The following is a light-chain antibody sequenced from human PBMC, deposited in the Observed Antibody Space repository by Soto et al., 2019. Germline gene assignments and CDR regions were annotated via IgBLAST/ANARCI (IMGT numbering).Light chain of an antibody. J-gene: IGKJ1*01. CDR2: DAS. V-gene: IGKV1-5*01. Sequence: DIQMTQSPSSLSASVGDRVTITFRASQSIGKYLSWFQQTPGNAPKLLIYDASSLESGVPSRFSGSRSGTEFTLTISSLQPDDFATYYYQQYNSYSTFGQGTKVDIK. CDR1: QSIGKY. CDR3: QQYNSYST.